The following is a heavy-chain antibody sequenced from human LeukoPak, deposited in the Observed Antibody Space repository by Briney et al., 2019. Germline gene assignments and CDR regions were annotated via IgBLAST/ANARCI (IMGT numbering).Heavy chain of an antibody. V-gene: IGHV3-74*01. Sequence: PGGSLRLSCAVSGLTFSNYWMHWVRQAPGKGLVWVSRISNDGTSTSYADSVKGRFTISRDNSKNTLFLQMNSLRTEDTAVYYCAKDRSPEQWLVVNAFDIWGQGTMVTASS. D-gene: IGHD6-19*01. J-gene: IGHJ3*02. CDR2: ISNDGTST. CDR1: GLTFSNYW. CDR3: AKDRSPEQWLVVNAFDI.